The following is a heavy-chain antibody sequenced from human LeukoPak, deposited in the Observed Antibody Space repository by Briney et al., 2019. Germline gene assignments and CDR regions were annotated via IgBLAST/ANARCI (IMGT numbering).Heavy chain of an antibody. CDR1: GFTFSSYW. V-gene: IGHV3-74*01. J-gene: IGHJ4*02. CDR3: ARDSGSYPLPQRFDY. D-gene: IGHD1-26*01. Sequence: GGSLRLSCVASGFTFSSYWMHWVRQDPRKGLVWVSRINGDGRNINYADSVRGRFTISRDNAKNTLYLQMNSLRAEDTAVYYCARDSGSYPLPQRFDYWGQGTLVTVSS. CDR2: INGDGRNI.